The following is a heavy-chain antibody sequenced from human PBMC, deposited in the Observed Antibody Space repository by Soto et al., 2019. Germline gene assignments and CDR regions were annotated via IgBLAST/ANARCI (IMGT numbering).Heavy chain of an antibody. CDR2: IIPIFGTA. D-gene: IGHD4-17*01. CDR1: GGTFSSYA. V-gene: IGHV1-69*12. J-gene: IGHJ4*02. CDR3: ARETGYGDYVVSRAFDY. Sequence: QVQLVQSGAEVKKPGSSVKVSCKASGGTFSSYAISWARQAPGQGLEWMGGIIPIFGTANYAQRFQGRVTITADESTSTAYMELSSLRSEDTAVYYCARETGYGDYVVSRAFDYWGQGTMVTVSS.